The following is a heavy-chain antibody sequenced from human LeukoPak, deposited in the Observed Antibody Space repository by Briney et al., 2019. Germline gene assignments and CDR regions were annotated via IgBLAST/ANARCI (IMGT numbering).Heavy chain of an antibody. D-gene: IGHD4-23*01. CDR2: IGTDGSST. V-gene: IGHV3-74*01. J-gene: IGHJ3*02. CDR3: ARDKYGGNSNAFDI. Sequence: PGGSLRLSCAASGFTFSSHRMHWVRQVPGKGLVWVSRIGTDGSSTNYADYVKGRFTISRDNAKNTLSLQMNSLRAEDTAVYYCARDKYGGNSNAFDIWGQGTLVTVSS. CDR1: GFTFSSHR.